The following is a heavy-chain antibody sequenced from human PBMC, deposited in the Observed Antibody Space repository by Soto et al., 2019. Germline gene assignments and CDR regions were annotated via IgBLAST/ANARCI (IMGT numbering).Heavy chain of an antibody. D-gene: IGHD1-26*01. V-gene: IGHV4-34*01. CDR1: GGSFSGYY. Sequence: QVQLQQWGAGLLKPSETLSLTCAVYGGSFSGYYWSWIRQPPGKGLEWIGEINHSGSTNYNPSLKIRGTISVEASKNQFSLKLSSVTAADTAVYYCARGRKEGELPFDYWGQGTLVTVSS. J-gene: IGHJ4*02. CDR3: ARGRKEGELPFDY. CDR2: INHSGST.